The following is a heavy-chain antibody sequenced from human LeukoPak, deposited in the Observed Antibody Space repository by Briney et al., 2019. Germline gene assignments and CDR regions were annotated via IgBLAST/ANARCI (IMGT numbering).Heavy chain of an antibody. Sequence: GASVKVSCKASGGTFSSYAISWVRQAPGQGLEWMGGIIPIFGTANYAQKFQGRVTITTDESTSTAYMELSSLRSEDTAVYYCARGTIYYDILTGHPFGPPAVNLDALDIWGQGTMVTVSS. D-gene: IGHD3-9*01. V-gene: IGHV1-69*05. J-gene: IGHJ3*02. CDR1: GGTFSSYA. CDR2: IIPIFGTA. CDR3: ARGTIYYDILTGHPFGPPAVNLDALDI.